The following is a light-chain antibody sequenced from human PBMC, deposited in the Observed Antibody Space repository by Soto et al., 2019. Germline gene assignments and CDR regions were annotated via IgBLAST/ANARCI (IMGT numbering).Light chain of an antibody. CDR2: LAS. CDR3: HQYGDAPQT. CDR1: QSVSGSY. V-gene: IGKV3-20*01. Sequence: ENVLTQSPGTLSLSPGERATLSCRASQSVSGSYLAWYQQKPGQAPRLLIYLASTRANGIPDGFSGSASGTDFSLSISRLEPEESAVYYCHQYGDAPQTFGQGTKLEI. J-gene: IGKJ2*01.